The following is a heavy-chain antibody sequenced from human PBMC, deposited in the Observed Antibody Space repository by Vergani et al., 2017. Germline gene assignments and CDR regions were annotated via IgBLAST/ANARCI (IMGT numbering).Heavy chain of an antibody. Sequence: EVHLLESGGGQVEAGGSLRLSCVASGFTFSNYAMSWVRQTSGKGLEWVSAISGHGDRTYYADSVKGRFTISRDNSKSMLFLQMNNLRTEDTAIYYCAKQYFVSGNYLFDYWGQGTLVTVSS. CDR3: AKQYFVSGNYLFDY. V-gene: IGHV3-23*01. CDR1: GFTFSNYA. J-gene: IGHJ4*02. CDR2: ISGHGDRT. D-gene: IGHD3-10*01.